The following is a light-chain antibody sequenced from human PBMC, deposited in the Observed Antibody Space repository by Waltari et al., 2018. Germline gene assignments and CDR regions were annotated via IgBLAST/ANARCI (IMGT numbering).Light chain of an antibody. J-gene: IGLJ3*02. CDR2: DTS. V-gene: IGLV7-46*01. CDR3: LLYYSGARV. CDR1: TGAVTSGHY. Sequence: QAVVTQESSLTVSPGGTVTLTCGSSTGAVTSGHYPYWFQQKPGQVPRTRIYDTSNKHSWTPARVSGSLLGGKAALTLAGGQPEDEAEYYCLLYYSGARVFGGGTKLTVL.